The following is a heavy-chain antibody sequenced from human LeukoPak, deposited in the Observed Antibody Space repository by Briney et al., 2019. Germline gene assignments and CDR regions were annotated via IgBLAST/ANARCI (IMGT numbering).Heavy chain of an antibody. CDR2: FDPEDGET. V-gene: IGHV1-24*01. CDR1: GYTLTELS. D-gene: IGHD3-3*01. J-gene: IGHJ4*02. CDR3: AAFGVVIFSADLDY. Sequence: ASVKVSRTVSGYTLTELSMHWVRQAPGKGLEWMGGFDPEDGETIYAQKFQGRVTMTEDTSTDTAYMELSSLRSEDTAVYYCAAFGVVIFSADLDYWGQGTLVTVSS.